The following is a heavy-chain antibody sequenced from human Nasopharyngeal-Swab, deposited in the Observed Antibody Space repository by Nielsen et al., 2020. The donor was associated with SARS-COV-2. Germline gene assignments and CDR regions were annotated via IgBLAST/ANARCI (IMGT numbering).Heavy chain of an antibody. CDR3: ARGLYSSSWYCYFDY. J-gene: IGHJ4*02. CDR2: ISSSSSYI. D-gene: IGHD6-13*01. Sequence: WIRQPPGKGLEWVSSISSSSSYIYYADPVKGRFTISRDNAKNSLYLQMNSLRAEDTAVYYCARGLYSSSWYCYFDYWGQGTLVTVSS. V-gene: IGHV3-21*01.